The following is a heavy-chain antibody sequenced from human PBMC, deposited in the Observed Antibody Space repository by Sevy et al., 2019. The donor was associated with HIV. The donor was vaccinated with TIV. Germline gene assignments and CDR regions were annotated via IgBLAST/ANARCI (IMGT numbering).Heavy chain of an antibody. CDR3: ARVVTVVVPAAMKVADYMDV. D-gene: IGHD2-2*01. CDR1: GGSISSYY. J-gene: IGHJ6*03. Sequence: SETLSLTCTVSGGSISSYYWSWIRQPPGKGLEWIGYIYYSGSTNYNPSLKSRVTISVDTSKNQFSLKLSSVTAADTAVYYCARVVTVVVPAAMKVADYMDVWGKGTMVTVSS. V-gene: IGHV4-59*01. CDR2: IYYSGST.